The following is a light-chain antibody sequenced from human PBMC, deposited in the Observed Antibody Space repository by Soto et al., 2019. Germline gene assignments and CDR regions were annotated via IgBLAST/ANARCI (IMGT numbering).Light chain of an antibody. CDR3: QQDYDAPQT. CDR2: WSS. J-gene: IGKJ1*01. CDR1: QSVLYSSNNKNY. V-gene: IGKV4-1*01. Sequence: DIVMTQSPDSLAVSLGERATINCKSSQSVLYSSNNKNYLAWYQQKPRQPPKQLIYWSSTRESGVPDRFSGSGSGTDFTLTISSLQAEDVAVYYCQQDYDAPQTFGQGTKVEIK.